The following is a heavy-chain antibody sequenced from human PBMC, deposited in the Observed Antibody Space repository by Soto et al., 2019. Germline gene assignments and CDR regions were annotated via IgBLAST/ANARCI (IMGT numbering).Heavy chain of an antibody. V-gene: IGHV1-2*04. CDR1: GYPFTGYY. Sequence: XSVKVSCTASGYPFTGYYRHWVRRAPGQGLEWMGWINPNSGGTNYAQKFQGWVTMTRDTSISTAYMELSRLRSDDTAVYYCARAVIAAGTFYYYGMDVWGQGTTVTVSS. J-gene: IGHJ6*02. CDR2: INPNSGGT. D-gene: IGHD6-13*01. CDR3: ARAVIAAGTFYYYGMDV.